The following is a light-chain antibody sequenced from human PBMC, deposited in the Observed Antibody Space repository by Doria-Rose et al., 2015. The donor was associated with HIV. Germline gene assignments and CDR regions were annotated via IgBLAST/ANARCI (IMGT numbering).Light chain of an antibody. CDR3: QQYHNWAPAIP. CDR1: QSVSSN. V-gene: IGKV3-15*01. Sequence: TQSPATLSVSPGERATLSCRASQSVSSNLAWYQEKVGQAPRLLIYGASTRATGIPVRFSGSGSGTEFTLTISSLQSEDFAVYYCQQYHNWAPAIPFGQGTRLEIK. CDR2: GAS. J-gene: IGKJ5*01.